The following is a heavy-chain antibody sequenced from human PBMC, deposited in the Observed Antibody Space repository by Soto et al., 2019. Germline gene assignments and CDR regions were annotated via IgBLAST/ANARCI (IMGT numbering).Heavy chain of an antibody. J-gene: IGHJ6*02. Sequence: SETLSLTCIVSGGSISSSSYYWGWIRQPPGKGLEWIGSIYYSGSTYYNPSLKSRVTTSVDTSKNQFSLKLSSVTAADTAVYYCARVLEEYNWNDALSYYYYGMDVWGQGTTVTVSS. D-gene: IGHD1-1*01. CDR2: IYYSGST. CDR1: GGSISSSSYY. V-gene: IGHV4-39*07. CDR3: ARVLEEYNWNDALSYYYYGMDV.